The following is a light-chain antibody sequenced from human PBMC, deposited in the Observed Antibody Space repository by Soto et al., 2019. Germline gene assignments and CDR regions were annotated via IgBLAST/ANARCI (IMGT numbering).Light chain of an antibody. CDR2: DAS. J-gene: IGKJ4*01. CDR3: LQRSSWTALT. Sequence: EIVLTQSPATLSLSPGERATLSCRASQSVSTKLAWYQQKPGQAPSLLIFDASKRAAGIPARFSGSGSGTDFTLPISNLELEDLAVYHCLQRSSWTALTFGGGTKVEVK. CDR1: QSVSTK. V-gene: IGKV3-11*01.